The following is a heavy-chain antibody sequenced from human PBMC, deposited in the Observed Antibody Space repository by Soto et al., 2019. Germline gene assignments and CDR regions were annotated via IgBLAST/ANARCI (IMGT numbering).Heavy chain of an antibody. CDR2: INHSGST. V-gene: IGHV4-34*01. Sequence: QVQLQQWGAGLLKPSETLSLTCAVYGGSFSGYYWSWIRQPPWKGLEWIGAINHSGSTNYNPSLKSRVTISVDTSNNQFSLKLSSVTAAAKAVYYCATGGDYWGQGTMVTVSS. J-gene: IGHJ4*02. CDR3: ATGGDY. CDR1: GGSFSGYY.